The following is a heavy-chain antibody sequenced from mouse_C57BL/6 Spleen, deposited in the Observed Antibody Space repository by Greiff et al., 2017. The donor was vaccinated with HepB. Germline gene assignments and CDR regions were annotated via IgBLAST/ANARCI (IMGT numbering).Heavy chain of an antibody. Sequence: QVQLQQPGAEPVKPGASVKLSCKASGYTFTSYWMHWVKQRPGQGLEWIGMIHPNSGSTNYNEKFKSKATLTVDKSSSTAYMQLSSLSSEDAAFYYCARSTGSNYPYAMDYWGQGTSVTVSS. CDR3: ARSTGSNYPYAMDY. D-gene: IGHD2-5*01. CDR2: IHPNSGST. J-gene: IGHJ4*01. V-gene: IGHV1-64*01. CDR1: GYTFTSYW.